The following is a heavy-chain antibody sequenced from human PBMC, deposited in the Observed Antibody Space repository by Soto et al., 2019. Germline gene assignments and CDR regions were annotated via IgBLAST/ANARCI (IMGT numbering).Heavy chain of an antibody. CDR3: ARETGTTVGWFDP. D-gene: IGHD1-7*01. J-gene: IGHJ5*02. CDR2: IYYSGST. CDR1: GGSISSSSYY. Sequence: SETLSLTCTVSGGSISSSSYYWGWIRQPPGKGLEWIGSIYYSGSTYYNPSLKSRVTISVDTSKNQFSLKLSSVTAADTAAYYCARETGTTVGWFDPWGQGTLVTVSS. V-gene: IGHV4-39*02.